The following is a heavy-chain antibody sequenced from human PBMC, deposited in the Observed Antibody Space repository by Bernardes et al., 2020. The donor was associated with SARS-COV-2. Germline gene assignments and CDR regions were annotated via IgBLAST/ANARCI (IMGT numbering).Heavy chain of an antibody. V-gene: IGHV3-43*01. CDR1: GFTFEDYT. Sequence: GSLRLSCAASGFTFEDYTMHWVRQVPGKGLEWVSLVSWDGSTTNYADSVKGRFIISRDSSRNTVHLQMDSLRKEDTALYYCATERQSLTVFGVGHDAFDFWGQGTMVTVSS. J-gene: IGHJ3*01. CDR2: VSWDGSTT. CDR3: ATERQSLTVFGVGHDAFDF. D-gene: IGHD3-3*01.